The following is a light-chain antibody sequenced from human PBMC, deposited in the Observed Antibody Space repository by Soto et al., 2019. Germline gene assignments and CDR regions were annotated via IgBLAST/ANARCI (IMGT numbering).Light chain of an antibody. CDR3: QQLNSYPYT. CDR1: QSVSSN. CDR2: GAS. Sequence: EIVMTQSPATLSVSPGERATLSCRASQSVSSNLAWYQQQPGQAPRLLIYGASTLQSGVTSRFSGSGYGTEFSLTISSLQPEDFATLYCQQLNSYPYTFGQGTKLEIK. V-gene: IGKV3-15*01. J-gene: IGKJ2*01.